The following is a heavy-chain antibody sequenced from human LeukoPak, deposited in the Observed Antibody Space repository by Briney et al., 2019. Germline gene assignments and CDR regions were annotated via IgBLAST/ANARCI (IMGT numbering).Heavy chain of an antibody. D-gene: IGHD5-12*01. Sequence: GGSLRLSCAASGFTFSSYAMHWVRQAPGKGLEWVAIISYDGINKFYADSVKGRFTISRDNSKNTLYLQMNSLRAEDTAIYYCAKTSRGNSGYDSPFDYWGQGTLVTVSS. CDR1: GFTFSSYA. V-gene: IGHV3-30-3*02. CDR2: ISYDGINK. J-gene: IGHJ4*02. CDR3: AKTSRGNSGYDSPFDY.